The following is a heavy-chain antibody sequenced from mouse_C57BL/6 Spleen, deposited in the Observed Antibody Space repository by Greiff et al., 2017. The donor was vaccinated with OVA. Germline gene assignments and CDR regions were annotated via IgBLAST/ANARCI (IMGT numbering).Heavy chain of an antibody. D-gene: IGHD3-2*02. Sequence: QVQLQQSGAELMKPGASVKLSCKATGYTFTGYWIEWVKQRPGHGLEWIGEILPGSGSTNYNEKFKGKATFTADTSSSTAYMQLSSLTTEDSAIYYCAIRQLRLHGVCLDYWGQGTTLTVSS. J-gene: IGHJ2*01. V-gene: IGHV1-9*01. CDR1: GYTFTGYW. CDR3: AIRQLRLHGVCLDY. CDR2: ILPGSGST.